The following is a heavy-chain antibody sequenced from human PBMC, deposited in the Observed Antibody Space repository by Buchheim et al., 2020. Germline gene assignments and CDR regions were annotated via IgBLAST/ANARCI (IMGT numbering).Heavy chain of an antibody. CDR1: GASIDTGNW. Sequence: QVQLQESGPGLVTPSGTLSLTCAVSGASIDTGNWWTWVRQSPGKGPEWIGEIYHRGNTNYNPSLKSRVSISLERSTNQFSLRLTSVTAADTAVYYCLRRIPMMVHDYFDSWGQGIL. CDR2: IYHRGNT. D-gene: IGHD3-22*01. V-gene: IGHV4-4*02. CDR3: LRRIPMMVHDYFDS. J-gene: IGHJ4*02.